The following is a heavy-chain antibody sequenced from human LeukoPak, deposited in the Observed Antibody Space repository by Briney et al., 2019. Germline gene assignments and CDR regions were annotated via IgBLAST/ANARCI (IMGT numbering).Heavy chain of an antibody. J-gene: IGHJ5*02. D-gene: IGHD2-2*01. CDR1: GGTFSSYA. CDR3: SSTNMDLNWFDP. CDR2: IIPIFGTA. V-gene: IGHV1-69*13. Sequence: SVKVSCKASGGTFSSYAISWVRQAPGQGLEWMGGIIPIFGTANYAQKFQGRVTITAEESTSTAYMELSSLRSEDTAVYYCSSTNMDLNWFDPWGQGTLVTVSS.